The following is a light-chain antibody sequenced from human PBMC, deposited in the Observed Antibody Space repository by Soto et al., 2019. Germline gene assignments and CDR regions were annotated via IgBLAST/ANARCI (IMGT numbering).Light chain of an antibody. CDR2: EVN. CDR1: FSDVGGYNS. V-gene: IGLV2-14*01. J-gene: IGLJ1*01. CDR3: SSYTSSTTYV. Sequence: QSVLTQTASVSGSPGQSITISCTGPFSDVGGYNSVSWYQQHPGRAPKLMIYEVNNRPSGVSNRFSGSRSGNTASLTISGLQAEEEADYYCSSYTSSTTYVFGPGTKV.